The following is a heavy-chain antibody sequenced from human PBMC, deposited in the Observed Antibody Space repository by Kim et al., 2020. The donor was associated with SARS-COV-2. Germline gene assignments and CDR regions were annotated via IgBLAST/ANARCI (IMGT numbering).Heavy chain of an antibody. J-gene: IGHJ4*02. D-gene: IGHD6-13*01. CDR3: ARVTRTAPGIAAAIDY. V-gene: IGHV4-34*01. Sequence: SLKSRVTISVDTSKNQFSLKLSSVTAADTAVYYCARVTRTAPGIAAAIDYWGQGTLVTVSS.